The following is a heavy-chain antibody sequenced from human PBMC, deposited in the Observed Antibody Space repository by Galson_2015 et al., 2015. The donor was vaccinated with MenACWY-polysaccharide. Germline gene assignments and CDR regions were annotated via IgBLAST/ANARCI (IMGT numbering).Heavy chain of an antibody. Sequence: SLRLSCAASGFTFSRYGMHWVRQAPGKGLEWVAVIWYDGSNKYYADSVKGRFTISRDNSKTTLYLQVKSLRDDDTAVYYCVRDLLSESYTHNWYFDLWGRGTLLKVSS. V-gene: IGHV3-33*01. J-gene: IGHJ2*01. CDR2: IWYDGSNK. CDR1: GFTFSRYG. D-gene: IGHD1-26*01. CDR3: VRDLLSESYTHNWYFDL.